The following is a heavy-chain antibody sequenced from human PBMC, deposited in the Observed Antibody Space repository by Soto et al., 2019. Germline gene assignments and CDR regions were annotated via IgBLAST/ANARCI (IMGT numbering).Heavy chain of an antibody. V-gene: IGHV3-23*01. CDR1: GFTFSSYA. Sequence: EVQLLESGGGLVQPGGSLRLSCAASGFTFSSYAMSWVRQAPGKGLEWVSAISGSGGSTYYADSVKGRFTISRDNYKTRLYLQMNSLSAEDTAVDYCAKAPGGARRPLDVWGKGTTVTVSS. D-gene: IGHD3-10*01. CDR2: ISGSGGST. CDR3: AKAPGGARRPLDV. J-gene: IGHJ6*04.